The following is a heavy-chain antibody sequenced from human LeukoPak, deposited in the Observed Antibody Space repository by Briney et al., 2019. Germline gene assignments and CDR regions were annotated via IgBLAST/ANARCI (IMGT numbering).Heavy chain of an antibody. CDR1: GFTFSNYW. D-gene: IGHD3-10*01. V-gene: IGHV3-74*01. Sequence: GGSLQLSCAASGFTFSNYWMHWVRQAPGKGLVWVSRINSDGSSTSYADSVKGRFTISRDNAKNTLYLQMNSLRVEDTAVYYCARDYGRSRDYGMDVWGPGTTVTVSS. CDR2: INSDGSST. J-gene: IGHJ6*02. CDR3: ARDYGRSRDYGMDV.